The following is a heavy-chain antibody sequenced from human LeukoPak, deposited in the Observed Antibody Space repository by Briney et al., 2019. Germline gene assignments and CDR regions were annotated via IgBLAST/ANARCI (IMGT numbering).Heavy chain of an antibody. J-gene: IGHJ4*02. Sequence: GSLRLSCAASGFTFTNYEMNWIRQPPGKGLEWIGSIYYSKNTYYNPSLKSRVTISADTSKNQFSLTLGSVSATDTAVYYCVSPRGFSYGYFDYWGQGTLVTVSS. CDR2: IYYSKNT. V-gene: IGHV4-39*01. CDR1: GFTFTNYE. CDR3: VSPRGFSYGYFDY. D-gene: IGHD5-18*01.